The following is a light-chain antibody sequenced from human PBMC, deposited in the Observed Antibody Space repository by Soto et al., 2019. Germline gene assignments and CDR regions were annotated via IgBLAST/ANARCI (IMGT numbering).Light chain of an antibody. J-gene: IGKJ5*01. Sequence: EIVLTPSPGTLSLSPCERATLSYSASQSVSSSYLAWYQQKPGQAPRLLIYDASSRPTDIPARFSGSGSGTDFTLTISSLEPEDFALYYCQQRSNWPITFGQGTRLEIK. CDR3: QQRSNWPIT. CDR1: QSVSSSY. CDR2: DAS. V-gene: IGKV3D-20*02.